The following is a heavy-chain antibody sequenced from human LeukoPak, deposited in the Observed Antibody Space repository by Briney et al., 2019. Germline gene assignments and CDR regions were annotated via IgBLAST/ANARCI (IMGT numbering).Heavy chain of an antibody. Sequence: GGSLRLSCAASGFTVSSNYMSWVRQAPGKGLEWVSVIYSGGSTYYADSVKGRFTISRDNSKNTLYLQMNSLRAEDTAVYYCARDFSGYCYSGFCDAFDIWGQGTMVTVSS. CDR3: ARDFSGYCYSGFCDAFDI. CDR1: GFTVSSNY. CDR2: IYSGGST. D-gene: IGHD2-21*02. J-gene: IGHJ3*02. V-gene: IGHV3-66*01.